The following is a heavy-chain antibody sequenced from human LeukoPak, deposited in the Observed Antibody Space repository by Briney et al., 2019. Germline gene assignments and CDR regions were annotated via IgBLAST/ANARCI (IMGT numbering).Heavy chain of an antibody. CDR1: GGSISNYY. CDR3: ARDLHSGNYYWLDY. D-gene: IGHD1-26*01. CDR2: IYTSGST. Sequence: PSETLSLTCTVSGGSISNYYCSWIRQPAGKGLEWIGRIYTSGSTNYNPSLKSRVTMSADTSKNQFSLKLSSVTAADTAVYYCARDLHSGNYYWLDYWGQGTLVTVSS. V-gene: IGHV4-4*07. J-gene: IGHJ4*02.